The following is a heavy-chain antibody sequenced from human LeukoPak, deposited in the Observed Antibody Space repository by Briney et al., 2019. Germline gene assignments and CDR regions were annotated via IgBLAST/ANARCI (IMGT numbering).Heavy chain of an antibody. CDR2: ISWNSGSI. V-gene: IGHV3-9*01. J-gene: IGHJ1*01. Sequence: GRSLRLSCAASGFTFDDYAMHWVRQAPGKGLEWVSGISWNSGSIGYADSVKGRFTISRDNAKNTVSLQMNSLRAEDTGVYYCARAPSEIGGYYPEYFRHWGQGTLVTVSS. D-gene: IGHD3-22*01. CDR3: ARAPSEIGGYYPEYFRH. CDR1: GFTFDDYA.